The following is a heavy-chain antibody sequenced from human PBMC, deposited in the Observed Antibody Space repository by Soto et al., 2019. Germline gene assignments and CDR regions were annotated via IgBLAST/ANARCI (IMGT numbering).Heavy chain of an antibody. D-gene: IGHD3-16*01. CDR1: GGSISSYY. V-gene: IGHV4-59*01. CDR2: IYYSGST. CDR3: ARGGGGNWFDP. J-gene: IGHJ5*02. Sequence: PSETLSLTCTVSGGSISSYYWSWIRQPPGKGLEWIGYIYYSGSTNYNPSLKSRVTISVDTSKNQFSLKPSSVTAADTAVYYCARGGGGNWFDPWGQGTLVTVSS.